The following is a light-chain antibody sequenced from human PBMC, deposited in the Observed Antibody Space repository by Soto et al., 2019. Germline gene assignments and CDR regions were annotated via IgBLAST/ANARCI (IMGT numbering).Light chain of an antibody. J-gene: IGKJ4*01. CDR2: AAS. CDR3: QQYHNWPLT. CDR1: QSVSSY. Sequence: EIVLPQSPGTLSLSPGERATLSCRASQSVSSYYLAWYQQKPGQAPRLLIYAASTRATGIPARFSGSGSGAEFTLTISSLQSEDFAVYYCQQYHNWPLTFGGGTKVDIK. V-gene: IGKV3-15*01.